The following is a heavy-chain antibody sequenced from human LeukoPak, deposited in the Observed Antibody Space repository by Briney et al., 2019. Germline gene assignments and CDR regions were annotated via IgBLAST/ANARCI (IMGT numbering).Heavy chain of an antibody. D-gene: IGHD3-9*01. J-gene: IGHJ4*02. V-gene: IGHV1-46*01. CDR2: INTSGGST. Sequence: ASVKVSCKASGYTFTSYYMHWVRQAPGQGLEWMGIINTSGGSTSYAQKFQGRVTMTRDTSTSTVYMELSSLRSEDTAVYYCARAFPDYDILTGYGHFDYWGQGTLVTVSS. CDR1: GYTFTSYY. CDR3: ARAFPDYDILTGYGHFDY.